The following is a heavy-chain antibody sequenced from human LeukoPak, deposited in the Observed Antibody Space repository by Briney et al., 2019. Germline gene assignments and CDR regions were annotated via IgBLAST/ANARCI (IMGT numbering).Heavy chain of an antibody. Sequence: KPSETLSLTCTVSGDSFTTHYWSWIRQPPGRGLEWIGYISYLGSTNYNPSLKSRVTISIDTPKNEVSLMLTSVTAADTAVYYCASDSISMNAFDAWGQGTMVTVSS. CDR2: ISYLGST. D-gene: IGHD3-22*01. V-gene: IGHV4-59*11. J-gene: IGHJ3*01. CDR1: GDSFTTHY. CDR3: ASDSISMNAFDA.